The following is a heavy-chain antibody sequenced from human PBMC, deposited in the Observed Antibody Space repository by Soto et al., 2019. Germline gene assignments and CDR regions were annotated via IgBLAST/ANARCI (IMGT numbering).Heavy chain of an antibody. V-gene: IGHV3-48*02. Sequence: PVGSLRLSCAASGFTFRSYSMNWVRQAPGKGLEWVSYISISSRTIYYADSVKGRFTISRDDAKNSLYLQMNSLRDEDTSVYYCARDNGIAGSFDPWGQGTLVTVSS. CDR2: ISISSRTI. J-gene: IGHJ5*02. CDR1: GFTFRSYS. D-gene: IGHD6-13*01. CDR3: ARDNGIAGSFDP.